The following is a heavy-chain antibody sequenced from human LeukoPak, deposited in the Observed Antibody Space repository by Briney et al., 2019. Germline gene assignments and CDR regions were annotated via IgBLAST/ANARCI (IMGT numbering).Heavy chain of an antibody. Sequence: PGGSLGLSCAASGFTFSSYSMNWVRQAPGKGLEWVSSISSSSSYIYYADSVKGRFTISRDNAKNSLYLQMNSLRAEDTAVYYCARHWPRPIPDYYYYYYGMDVWGQGTTVTVSS. CDR2: ISSSSSYI. CDR1: GFTFSSYS. CDR3: ARHWPRPIPDYYYYYYGMDV. D-gene: IGHD3-16*01. J-gene: IGHJ6*02. V-gene: IGHV3-21*01.